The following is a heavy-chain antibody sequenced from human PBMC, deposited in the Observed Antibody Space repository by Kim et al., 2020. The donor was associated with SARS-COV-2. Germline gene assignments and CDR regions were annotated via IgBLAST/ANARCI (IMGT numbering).Heavy chain of an antibody. D-gene: IGHD2-21*02. CDR2: ISYDGSNK. CDR1: GFTFSSYG. Sequence: GGSLRLSCAASGFTFSSYGMHWVRQAPGKGLEWVAVISYDGSNKYYADSVKGRFTISRDNSKNTLYLQMNSLRAEDTAVYYCAKERAGILVVTATFDYWGKETLLTVSS. V-gene: IGHV3-30*18. CDR3: AKERAGILVVTATFDY. J-gene: IGHJ4*02.